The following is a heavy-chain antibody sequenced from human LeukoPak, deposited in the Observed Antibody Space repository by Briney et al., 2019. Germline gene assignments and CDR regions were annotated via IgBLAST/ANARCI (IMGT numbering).Heavy chain of an antibody. CDR2: INSEGSVT. CDR3: ASSPGFYVEWELQSWFDP. CDR1: GFTFSSNW. D-gene: IGHD1-26*01. Sequence: GGSLRLACVASGFTFSSNWMHWVRQGPGKELVWVARINSEGSVTTYADSVRGRFTISRDNAKNTIHLDTHSLRVEDTAVYYCASSPGFYVEWELQSWFDPWGQGTLVTVSS. J-gene: IGHJ5*02. V-gene: IGHV3-74*03.